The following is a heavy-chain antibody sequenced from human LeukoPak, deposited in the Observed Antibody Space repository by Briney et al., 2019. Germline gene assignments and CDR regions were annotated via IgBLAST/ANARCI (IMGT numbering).Heavy chain of an antibody. D-gene: IGHD3-16*02. CDR2: IIASSGST. CDR3: ACRDDYVWGSYRNWFDP. V-gene: IGHV3-23*01. J-gene: IGHJ5*02. Sequence: AGSVTLSCKASGLTFTNYPMNWVRQPPGQGLEWVGAIIASSGSTYYAHSVRDRFTISRDTSKNTLYLQMNSLRAEDTAVYYCACRDDYVWGSYRNWFDPWGQGTLVTVSS. CDR1: GLTFTNYP.